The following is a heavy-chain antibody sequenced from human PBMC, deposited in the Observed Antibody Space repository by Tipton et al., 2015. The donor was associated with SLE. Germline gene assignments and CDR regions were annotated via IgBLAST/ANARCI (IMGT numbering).Heavy chain of an antibody. CDR2: ISYDGSNK. V-gene: IGHV3-30*04. J-gene: IGHJ3*01. CDR3: ARGGYYDNSGYSGLFGY. CDR1: GFTFSSYA. D-gene: IGHD3-22*01. Sequence: SLRLSCAASGFTFSSYAMHWVRQAPGKGLEWVAVISYDGSNKYYADSVKGRFTVSRDTPTNTVYLQMNSLRPEDTAVYFCARGGYYDNSGYSGLFGYWGQGTMVTVSA.